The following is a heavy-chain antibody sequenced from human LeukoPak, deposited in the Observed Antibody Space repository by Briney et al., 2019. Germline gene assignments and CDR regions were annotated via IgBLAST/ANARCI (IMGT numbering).Heavy chain of an antibody. CDR3: ATGAEYCTNGVCYRFDY. Sequence: GGSLRLSCAASGFTFSSYSMNWVRQAPGKGLEWVSSISSSSSYIYYADSVKGRFTISRDNAKNSLYLQMNSLRAEDTAVYYCATGAEYCTNGVCYRFDYWGQETLVTVSS. CDR1: GFTFSSYS. D-gene: IGHD2-8*01. J-gene: IGHJ4*02. V-gene: IGHV3-21*01. CDR2: ISSSSSYI.